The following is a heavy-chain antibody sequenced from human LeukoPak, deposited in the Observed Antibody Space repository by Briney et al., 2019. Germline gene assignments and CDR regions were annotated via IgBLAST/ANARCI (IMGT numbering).Heavy chain of an antibody. CDR3: ARDGGSSTSWYSY. J-gene: IGHJ4*02. CDR1: GFTFSSYA. CDR2: ISYDGSNK. Sequence: GGSLRLSCVASGFTFSSYAMHWVRQAPGKGLEWVAVISYDGSNKYYADSVKGRFTISRDNSKNTLYLQMNSLRAEDTAVYYCARDGGSSTSWYSYWGQGTLVTVSS. D-gene: IGHD2-2*01. V-gene: IGHV3-30*04.